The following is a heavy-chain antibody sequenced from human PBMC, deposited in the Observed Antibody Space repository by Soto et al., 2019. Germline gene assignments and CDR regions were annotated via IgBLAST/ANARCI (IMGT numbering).Heavy chain of an antibody. J-gene: IGHJ6*02. D-gene: IGHD1-26*01. CDR2: ISAYNGDT. Sequence: ASVKVSCKASGYTFTNYGITWVRQAPGQGIEWMGWISAYNGDTDYTQKYKGRVTITRDTSASTAYMELSSLRSEDTAVYYCARGGGGQDYYYYYGMDAWGQGTTVTVSS. CDR3: ARGGGGQDYYYYYGMDA. CDR1: GYTFTNYG. V-gene: IGHV1-18*01.